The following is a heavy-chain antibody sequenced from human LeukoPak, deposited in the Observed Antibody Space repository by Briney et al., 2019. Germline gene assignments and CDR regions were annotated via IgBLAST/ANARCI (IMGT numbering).Heavy chain of an antibody. V-gene: IGHV4-59*01. J-gene: IGHJ4*02. CDR3: ARDMTGTTPTFDY. CDR2: IYYSGST. D-gene: IGHD1-7*01. CDR1: GGSISSYY. Sequence: SETLSLTCTVSGGSISSYYWSWIRQPPGKGLEWIGYIYYSGSTNYNPSLKSRVTVSVDTSKNQFSLKLSSVTAADTAVYYCARDMTGTTPTFDYWGQGTLVTVSS.